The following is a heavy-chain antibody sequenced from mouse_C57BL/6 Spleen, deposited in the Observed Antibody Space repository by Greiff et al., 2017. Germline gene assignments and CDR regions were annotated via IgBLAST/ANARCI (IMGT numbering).Heavy chain of an antibody. CDR2: IDPSDSYT. Sequence: QVHVKQPGAELVKPGASVKLSCKASGYTFTSYWMQWVKQRPGQGLEWIGEIDPSDSYTNYNQKFKGKATLTVDTSSSTAYMQLSSLTSEDSAVYYCATEPSYYYGSSYAYAMDYWGQGTSVTVSS. CDR1: GYTFTSYW. V-gene: IGHV1-50*01. J-gene: IGHJ4*01. CDR3: ATEPSYYYGSSYAYAMDY. D-gene: IGHD1-1*01.